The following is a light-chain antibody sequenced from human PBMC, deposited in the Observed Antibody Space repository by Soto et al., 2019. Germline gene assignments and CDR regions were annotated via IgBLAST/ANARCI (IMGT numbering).Light chain of an antibody. Sequence: DSRMSQSPSSVSASVGDRVTITCRASQGISNYLAWYQQKPGKVPKLLIYAASTLQSGVPSRFSGSGSGTDFTLTISSLQPEDVATYYCQKYNSAPHTFGQGTKLEIK. V-gene: IGKV1-27*01. CDR1: QGISNY. CDR2: AAS. CDR3: QKYNSAPHT. J-gene: IGKJ2*01.